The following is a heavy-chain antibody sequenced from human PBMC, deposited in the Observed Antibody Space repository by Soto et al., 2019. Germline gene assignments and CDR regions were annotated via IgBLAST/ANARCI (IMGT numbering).Heavy chain of an antibody. CDR1: GLTFRTYG. CDR2: ISYDLRKT. J-gene: IGHJ4*02. V-gene: IGHV3-30*18. D-gene: IGHD4-17*01. CDR3: AKDSLGGMGTVMMPGTD. Sequence: VQLVESGGGVVQPGRSLRLSCEVSGLTFRTYGFHWVLQAPGKGLEWVAVISYDLRKTQYADSVRGRFTITRDNSKNTQNPQMNVWRADDTAHDYCAKDSLGGMGTVMMPGTDWGQGTLVTVSS.